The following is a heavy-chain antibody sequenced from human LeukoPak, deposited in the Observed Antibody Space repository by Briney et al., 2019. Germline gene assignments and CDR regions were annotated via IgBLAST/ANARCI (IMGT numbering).Heavy chain of an antibody. Sequence: SETLSLTCTVSGDSISNSYYYWGWIRQPPGKGLEWIGSIYYRGSTYYNSSLKSRVTISVDTSKNQFSLKLSSVTAADTAVYYCARRLGFRIDYWGQGTLVTVSS. D-gene: IGHD5-12*01. CDR2: IYYRGST. CDR1: GDSISNSYYY. J-gene: IGHJ4*02. V-gene: IGHV4-39*01. CDR3: ARRLGFRIDY.